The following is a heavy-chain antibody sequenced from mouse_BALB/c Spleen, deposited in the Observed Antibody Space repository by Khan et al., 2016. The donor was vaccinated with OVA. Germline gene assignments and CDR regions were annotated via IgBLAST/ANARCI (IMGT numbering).Heavy chain of an antibody. CDR2: ISSDGDYP. CDR3: ASHLTGSFAY. Sequence: EVELVESGGDLVKPGGSLKLSCAASGFTFSSYSMSWVRQTPDKRLEWVATISSDGDYPYFPDSVKGRFTISRDNAKNTLNLQMSSLKSEDTALYYCASHLTGSFAYWGQGTLVTVSA. J-gene: IGHJ3*01. V-gene: IGHV5-6*01. CDR1: GFTFSSYS. D-gene: IGHD4-1*01.